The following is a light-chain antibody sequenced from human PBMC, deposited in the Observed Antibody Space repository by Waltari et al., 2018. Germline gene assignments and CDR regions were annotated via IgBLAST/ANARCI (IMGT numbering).Light chain of an antibody. CDR2: KSF. CDR3: QQYNISPYT. CDR1: QSISSW. Sequence: DVQMPQSPSTPSASVGDRGTIPCRASQSISSWLAWYQQKPGKAPKVLIYKSFSLQSGVPSRFSGSGSETEFTLTISSLQPDDFATYYCQQYNISPYTFGQGTTLEI. V-gene: IGKV1-5*03. J-gene: IGKJ2*01.